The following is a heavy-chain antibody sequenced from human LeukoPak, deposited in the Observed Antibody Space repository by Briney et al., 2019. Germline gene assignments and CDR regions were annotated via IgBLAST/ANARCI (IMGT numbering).Heavy chain of an antibody. CDR1: GFSLCTSGVG. J-gene: IGHJ4*02. Sequence: SGPTLVKPTQTLTLTCTFSGFSLCTSGVGVGWIRQPPGKTLEWLAIIYWDDDKYYRPSLKSSLTITKDTSKNQVVLTMTSMDPVDTATYYCAHNFRSTGWFGYWGQGTVVTVSS. D-gene: IGHD6-19*01. CDR3: AHNFRSTGWFGY. CDR2: IYWDDDK. V-gene: IGHV2-5*02.